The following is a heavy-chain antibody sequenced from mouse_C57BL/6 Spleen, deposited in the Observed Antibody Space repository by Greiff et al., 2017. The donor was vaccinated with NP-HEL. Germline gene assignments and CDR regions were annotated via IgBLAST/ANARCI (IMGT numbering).Heavy chain of an antibody. V-gene: IGHV1-64*01. D-gene: IGHD1-1*01. CDR1: GYTFTSYW. CDR2: IHPNSGST. Sequence: VQLQQPGAELVKPGASVKLSCKASGYTFTSYWMHWVKQRPGQGLEWIGMIHPNSGSTTYNEKFKSKATLTVDKSSSTAYMQLSSLTSEDSAVYYCARGLTTVVATFPYWYFDVWGTGTTVTVSS. J-gene: IGHJ1*03. CDR3: ARGLTTVVATFPYWYFDV.